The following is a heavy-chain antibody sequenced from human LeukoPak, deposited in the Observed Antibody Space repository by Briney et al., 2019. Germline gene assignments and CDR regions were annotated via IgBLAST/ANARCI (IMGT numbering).Heavy chain of an antibody. Sequence: ESSETLSLTCAVYGGSFSGYYWSWIRQPPGKGLEWIGEINHSESTNHNPSLKSRVTISVDTSKNQFSLKLSSVTAADTAVYYCARRPNFNWNYGSVAFDIWGQGTMVTVSS. D-gene: IGHD1-7*01. V-gene: IGHV4-34*01. CDR3: ARRPNFNWNYGSVAFDI. CDR2: INHSEST. CDR1: GGSFSGYY. J-gene: IGHJ3*02.